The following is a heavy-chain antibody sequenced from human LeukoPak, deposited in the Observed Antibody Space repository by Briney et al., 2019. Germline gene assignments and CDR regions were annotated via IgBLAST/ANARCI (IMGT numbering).Heavy chain of an antibody. Sequence: GGSLRLSCAASGFTFSTYGMHWVRQAPGKGLEWVAVISYDGSNKYYADSVKGRFTISRDNSKNTLYLQMNSLRAEDTAVYYCAKDRSSGVIIKSGAFDIWGQGTMVTVSS. J-gene: IGHJ3*02. V-gene: IGHV3-30*18. CDR2: ISYDGSNK. CDR1: GFTFSTYG. CDR3: AKDRSSGVIIKSGAFDI. D-gene: IGHD3-9*01.